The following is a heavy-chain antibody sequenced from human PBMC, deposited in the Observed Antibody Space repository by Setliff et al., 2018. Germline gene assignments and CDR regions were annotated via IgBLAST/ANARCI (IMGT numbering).Heavy chain of an antibody. Sequence: GGSLRLSCAASGFTFSSYALHWVRQAPGKGLEWVTLISYEGIDEYYADSVKGRFTVSRDNSKNTLYLQMNSLRAEDTAFYYCARGRHHDTLSGYIDFLGQGTLVTVSS. J-gene: IGHJ4*02. V-gene: IGHV3-30*01. D-gene: IGHD3-9*01. CDR1: GFTFSSYA. CDR3: ARGRHHDTLSGYIDF. CDR2: ISYEGIDE.